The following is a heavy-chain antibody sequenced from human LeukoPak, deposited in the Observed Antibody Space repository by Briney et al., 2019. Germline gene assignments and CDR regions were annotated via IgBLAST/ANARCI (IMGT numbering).Heavy chain of an antibody. V-gene: IGHV4-59*01. Sequence: SETLSLTCTVSGGSISSYYWSWIRQPPRKGLEWIGYIYYSGSTNYNPSLKSRVTISVDTSKNQLSLKLSSVTAADTAVYYCARDSGAAGTDYWGQGTLVTVSS. CDR1: GGSISSYY. CDR3: ARDSGAAGTDY. CDR2: IYYSGST. D-gene: IGHD6-13*01. J-gene: IGHJ4*02.